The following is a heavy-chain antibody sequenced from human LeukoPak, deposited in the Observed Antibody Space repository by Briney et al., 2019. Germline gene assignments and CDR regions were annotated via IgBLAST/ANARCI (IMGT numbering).Heavy chain of an antibody. Sequence: PGGSLRLSCAASGFTFSSYWMSWVRQAPGKGVEWVANIKQDGSEKYYVDSVKGRFTISRDNAENSLYLQMNSLRAEDTAVYYCARQRVVPAASVGYYYYYMDVWGKGTTVTVSS. CDR1: GFTFSSYW. CDR2: IKQDGSEK. D-gene: IGHD2-2*01. CDR3: ARQRVVPAASVGYYYYYMDV. V-gene: IGHV3-7*01. J-gene: IGHJ6*03.